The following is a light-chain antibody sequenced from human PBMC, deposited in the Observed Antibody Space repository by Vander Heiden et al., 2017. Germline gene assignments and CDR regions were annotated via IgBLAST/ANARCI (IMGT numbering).Light chain of an antibody. Sequence: SQRVSTSLACYQQRPGQPPRLLIYDAAHRATGIPARFSGSGSGTEFTLTISSRDPEDLAVYYCQQRRNWPRSITFGQGTRVEIK. CDR3: QQRRNWPRSIT. CDR1: QRVSTS. J-gene: IGKJ5*01. CDR2: DAA. V-gene: IGKV3-11*01.